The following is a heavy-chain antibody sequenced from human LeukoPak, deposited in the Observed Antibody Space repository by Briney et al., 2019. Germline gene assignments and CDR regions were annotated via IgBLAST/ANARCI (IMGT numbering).Heavy chain of an antibody. D-gene: IGHD3-10*01. CDR2: IWYDGSNE. J-gene: IGHJ4*02. V-gene: IGHV3-33*01. Sequence: PGGSLRLSCAASGFTSSKYGMHWVRQAPGKRLEWVANIWYDGSNEYYADSVKGRFTISRDNSKNTLSLQMNTLRVEDTAMYYCVRDNGGLVRRIIVNPHFDYWGQGTLVTVSS. CDR3: VRDNGGLVRRIIVNPHFDY. CDR1: GFTSSKYG.